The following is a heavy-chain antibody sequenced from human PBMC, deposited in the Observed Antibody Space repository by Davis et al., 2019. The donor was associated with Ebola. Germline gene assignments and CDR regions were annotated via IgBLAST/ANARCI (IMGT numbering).Heavy chain of an antibody. CDR2: ISAYNGNT. CDR3: ARDFITMVRGPGGWFDP. J-gene: IGHJ5*02. V-gene: IGHV1-18*01. CDR1: GYTFTSYG. Sequence: ASVKVSCKASGYTFTSYGISWVRQAPGQGLEWMGWISAYNGNTNYAQKLQGRVTMTIDTSTSTAYMELRSLRSDDTAVYYCARDFITMVRGPGGWFDPWGQGTLVTVSS. D-gene: IGHD3-10*01.